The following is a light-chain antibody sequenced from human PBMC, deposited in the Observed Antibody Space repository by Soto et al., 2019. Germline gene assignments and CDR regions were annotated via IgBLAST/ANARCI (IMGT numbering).Light chain of an antibody. CDR1: QAISSW. CDR3: QQYNNYPPT. Sequence: DIQMTQSPSSLSASVGDRVTITCRASQAISSWLAWYQQKPGKAPKSLIYAASTLQRGVPSRFSGSGFWTDFTLPIHSLQPEDFATYYCQQYNNYPPTFGGGTQVEAK. V-gene: IGKV1D-16*01. J-gene: IGKJ4*01. CDR2: AAS.